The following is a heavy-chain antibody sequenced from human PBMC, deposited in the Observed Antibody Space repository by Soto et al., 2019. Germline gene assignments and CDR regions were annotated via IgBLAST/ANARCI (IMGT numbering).Heavy chain of an antibody. Sequence: GGSLRLSCAASGFTFSSYAMSWVRQAPGKGLEWVSAISGSGGSTYYADSGKGRFTISRDNYKNTLYLQMNSLRAEDTAVYYCAKEGCGGDCYSYFDYWGQGTLVTVSS. CDR2: ISGSGGST. V-gene: IGHV3-23*01. D-gene: IGHD2-21*02. J-gene: IGHJ4*02. CDR3: AKEGCGGDCYSYFDY. CDR1: GFTFSSYA.